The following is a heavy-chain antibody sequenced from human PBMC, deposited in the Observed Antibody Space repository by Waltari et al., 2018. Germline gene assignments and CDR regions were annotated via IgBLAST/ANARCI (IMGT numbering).Heavy chain of an antibody. D-gene: IGHD5-12*01. CDR3: ARDTVDSGYVGFYFDY. CDR2: ISFDGSNK. CDR1: GFTLSRYA. V-gene: IGHV3-30-3*01. Sequence: QVQLVESGGGVVQPGRSLRLSFAGAGFTLSRYASAGVRQAPGKGLEWVAVISFDGSNKYYADSVKGRFTISRDNSKNTLYLQMNSLRAEDTAVYYCARDTVDSGYVGFYFDYWGQGTLVTVSS. J-gene: IGHJ4*02.